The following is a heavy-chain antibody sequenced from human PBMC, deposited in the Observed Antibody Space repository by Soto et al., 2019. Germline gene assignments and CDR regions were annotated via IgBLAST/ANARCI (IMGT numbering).Heavy chain of an antibody. Sequence: GGSLRLSCAASGFSFDDYTMHWVRQAPGKGLEWVSLISGGGGSTYYADSVKGRFTISRDNSKNTLYLQMNSLRAEDTAVYYCSKKNGNYGPLFAYWGQGTLVTGSS. D-gene: IGHD4-17*01. CDR2: ISGGGGST. CDR1: GFSFDDYT. CDR3: SKKNGNYGPLFAY. V-gene: IGHV3-43*01. J-gene: IGHJ4*02.